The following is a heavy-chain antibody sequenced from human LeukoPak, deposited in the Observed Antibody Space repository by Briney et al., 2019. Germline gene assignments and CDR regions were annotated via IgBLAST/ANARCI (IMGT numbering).Heavy chain of an antibody. CDR2: ISTDGSTT. CDR3: ARVRRSAWSIDY. Sequence: GALRLSCAASGFTFSSYGMLWVRQAPGKGLVWVSRISTDGSTTNYADSVKGRFTISRDNAKNTLYLQMNSLRAVDTAVYYCARVRRSAWSIDYWGQGTLVTVSS. V-gene: IGHV3-74*01. J-gene: IGHJ4*02. D-gene: IGHD6-19*01. CDR1: GFTFSSYG.